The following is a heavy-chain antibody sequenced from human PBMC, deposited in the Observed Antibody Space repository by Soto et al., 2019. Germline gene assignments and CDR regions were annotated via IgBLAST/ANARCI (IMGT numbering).Heavy chain of an antibody. D-gene: IGHD1-26*01. Sequence: EVQLVESGGGLVQPGGSLRLSCAASGFTFSSYWMSWVRQAPGKGLEWVANIKQDGSEKYYVDSVKGRFTISRDNANSSLYLQMNSLRAEDTAVYYCARASPGSLTDYWGPGTLVTVSS. CDR3: ARASPGSLTDY. CDR1: GFTFSSYW. CDR2: IKQDGSEK. V-gene: IGHV3-7*05. J-gene: IGHJ4*02.